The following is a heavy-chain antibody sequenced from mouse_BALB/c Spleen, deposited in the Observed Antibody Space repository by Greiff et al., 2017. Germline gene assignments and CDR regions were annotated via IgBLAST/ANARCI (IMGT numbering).Heavy chain of an antibody. Sequence: QVQLKQSGAELMKPGASVKISCKATGYTFSSYWIEWVKQRPGHGLEWIGEILPGSGSTNYNEKFKGKATFTADTSSNTAYMQLSSLTSEDSAVYYCARDWDNWYFDVWGAGTTVTVSS. J-gene: IGHJ1*01. CDR3: ARDWDNWYFDV. CDR2: ILPGSGST. CDR1: GYTFSSYW. V-gene: IGHV1-9*01. D-gene: IGHD4-1*01.